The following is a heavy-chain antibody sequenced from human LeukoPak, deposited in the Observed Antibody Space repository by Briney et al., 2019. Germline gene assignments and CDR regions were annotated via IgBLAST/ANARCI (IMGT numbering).Heavy chain of an antibody. CDR1: GFTFSSYA. D-gene: IGHD2-2*01. CDR3: ARGFSTYYYYYGMDV. J-gene: IGHJ6*02. Sequence: GGSLRLSCAASGFTFSSYAMHWVRQAPGKGLEWVAVISYDGGNKYYADSVKGRFTISRDNSKNTLYLQMNSLRAEDTAVYYCARGFSTYYYYYGMDVWGQGTTVTFSS. V-gene: IGHV3-30-3*01. CDR2: ISYDGGNK.